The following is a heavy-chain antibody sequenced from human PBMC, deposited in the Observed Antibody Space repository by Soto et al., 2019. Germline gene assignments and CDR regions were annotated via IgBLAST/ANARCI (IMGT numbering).Heavy chain of an antibody. CDR2: IWYDGSNK. D-gene: IGHD2-15*01. V-gene: IGHV3-33*01. Sequence: GGSLRLSCAASGFTFSSYDMHWVRQAPGKGLEWMAVIWYDGSNKYYADSVKGRFTISRDNSNNTLYLQMNSLRAEDTAVYYCARGGGPGCSGGRCYPAYFDYWGQGTLVTVSS. CDR3: ARGGGPGCSGGRCYPAYFDY. J-gene: IGHJ4*02. CDR1: GFTFSSYD.